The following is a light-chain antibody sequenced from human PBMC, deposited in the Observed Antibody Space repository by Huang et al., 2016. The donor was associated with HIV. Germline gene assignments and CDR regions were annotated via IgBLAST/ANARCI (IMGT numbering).Light chain of an antibody. CDR3: QQFNNWPPT. CDR1: QSVSSN. V-gene: IGKV3-15*01. Sequence: EIVMTQSPATVSVSPGERATLSCRASQSVSSNLAWYQQKPGQAPRLLICGASGRATGVPARFSGSGSGTEFTLTISSLQSEDFAVYYCQQFNNWPPTFGQGTKVEI. CDR2: GAS. J-gene: IGKJ1*01.